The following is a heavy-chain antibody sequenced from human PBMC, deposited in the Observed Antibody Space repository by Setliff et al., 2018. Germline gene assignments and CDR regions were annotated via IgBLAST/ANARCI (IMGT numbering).Heavy chain of an antibody. V-gene: IGHV4-31*03. Sequence: PSETLSLTCTVSGGSIISGSYYWTWIRQHPGKGLEWIGYIYYIGSTYYNPSLKSRVTISVDTSQNQFSLRLSSVTAADTAVYYCARGTTNLNYYYYMDVWGKGTTVTVSS. D-gene: IGHD4-4*01. CDR3: ARGTTNLNYYYYMDV. CDR1: GGSIISGSYY. J-gene: IGHJ6*03. CDR2: IYYIGST.